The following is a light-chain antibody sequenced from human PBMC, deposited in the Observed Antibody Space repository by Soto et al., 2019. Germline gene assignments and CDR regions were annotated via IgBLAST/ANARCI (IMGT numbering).Light chain of an antibody. V-gene: IGKV1-5*03. CDR1: QIISNW. CDR2: KAS. Sequence: DIQMTQSPSTLSASVGDRVTITCRASQIISNWLAWYQQKPGKAPKVLIYKASSLETGVPSRFSGSGSGTEFTLTINSLQPDDFATYYCQQSNSYPFTFGPGTKVNIK. CDR3: QQSNSYPFT. J-gene: IGKJ3*01.